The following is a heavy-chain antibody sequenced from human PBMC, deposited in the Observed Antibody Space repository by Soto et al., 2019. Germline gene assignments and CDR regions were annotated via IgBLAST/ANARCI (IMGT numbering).Heavy chain of an antibody. CDR3: AKDHKEWLVLTGMDFDY. CDR1: GFTFSSYA. J-gene: IGHJ4*02. D-gene: IGHD6-19*01. V-gene: IGHV3-23*01. CDR2: ISGSGGST. Sequence: PGGSLRLSCAASGFTFSSYAMSWVRPAPGKGLEWVSAISGSGGSTYYADSVKGRFTISRDNSKNTLYLQMNSLRAEDTAVYYCAKDHKEWLVLTGMDFDYWGQGTLVTVSS.